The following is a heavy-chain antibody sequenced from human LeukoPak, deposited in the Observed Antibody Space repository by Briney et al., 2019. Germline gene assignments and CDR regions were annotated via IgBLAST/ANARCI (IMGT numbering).Heavy chain of an antibody. V-gene: IGHV3-9*01. Sequence: PGGSLRLSCAASGFTFDDYAMHWVRQAPGKGLEWVSGISWNSGSIGYADSVKGRFTISRDNAKNSLYLQMNSLRAEDTAVYYCAKDPRYGVGATPRPYYYYMDVWGKGTTVTVSS. CDR3: AKDPRYGVGATPRPYYYYMDV. D-gene: IGHD1-26*01. CDR2: ISWNSGSI. CDR1: GFTFDDYA. J-gene: IGHJ6*03.